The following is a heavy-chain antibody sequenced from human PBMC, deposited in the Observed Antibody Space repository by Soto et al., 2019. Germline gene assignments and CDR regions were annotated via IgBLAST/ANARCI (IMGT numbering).Heavy chain of an antibody. V-gene: IGHV4-59*01. J-gene: IGHJ6*03. CDR1: GGSISSYY. Sequence: TSETLSLTCTVSGGSISSYYWSWIRQPPGKGLEWIGYIYYSGSTNYNPSLKSRVTISVDTSKNQFSLKLSSVTAADTAVYYCARTIVVVHYYYMDVWGKGTTVTVSS. D-gene: IGHD2-2*01. CDR3: ARTIVVVHYYYMDV. CDR2: IYYSGST.